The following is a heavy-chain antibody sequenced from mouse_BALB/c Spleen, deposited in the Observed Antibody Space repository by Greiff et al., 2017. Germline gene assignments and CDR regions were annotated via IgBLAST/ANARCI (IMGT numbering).Heavy chain of an antibody. D-gene: IGHD1-1*01. Sequence: EVKLMESGPGLVKPSQSLSLTCSVTGYSITSGYYWYWIRQFPGNKLEWMGYISYDGSNNYNPSLKNRISITRDTSKNQFFLKLNSVTTEDTATYYCARETTVVADAMDYWGQGTSVTVSS. J-gene: IGHJ4*01. CDR3: ARETTVVADAMDY. V-gene: IGHV3-6*02. CDR1: GYSITSGYY. CDR2: ISYDGSN.